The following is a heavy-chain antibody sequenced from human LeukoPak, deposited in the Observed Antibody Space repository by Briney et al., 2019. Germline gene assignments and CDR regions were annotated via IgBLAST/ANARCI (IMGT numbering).Heavy chain of an antibody. J-gene: IGHJ6*02. D-gene: IGHD3/OR15-3a*01. CDR2: IYYSGST. CDR3: ARGISFGHYYGMDV. V-gene: IGHV4-59*12. CDR1: GGSISTYY. Sequence: SETLSLTCTVSGGSISTYYWSWTRQPPGKELEWIGYIYYSGSTNYNPSLKSRVTISVDTSKNQFSLKLSSVTAADTAVYYCARGISFGHYYGMDVWGQGTTVTVSS.